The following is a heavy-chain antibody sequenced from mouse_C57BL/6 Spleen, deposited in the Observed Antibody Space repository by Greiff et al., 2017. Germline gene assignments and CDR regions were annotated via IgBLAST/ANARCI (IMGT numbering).Heavy chain of an antibody. CDR1: GYTFTSYW. Sequence: QVQLQQPGAELVRPGSSVKLSCKASGYTFTSYWMDWVKQRPGQGLEWIGNIYPSDSETHYNQKFKDKATLTVDKSSSTAYMQLSSLTSEDSAVYYCARSYDYADYWGQGTTLTVSS. D-gene: IGHD2-4*01. J-gene: IGHJ2*01. CDR3: ARSYDYADY. CDR2: IYPSDSET. V-gene: IGHV1-61*01.